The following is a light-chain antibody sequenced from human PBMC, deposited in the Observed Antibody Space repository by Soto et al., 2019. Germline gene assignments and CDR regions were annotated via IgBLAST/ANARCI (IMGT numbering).Light chain of an antibody. J-gene: IGKJ4*01. CDR1: QRISNY. CDR3: QQSYSTPRT. Sequence: DIHLTQSPSFLSASVGDSVTITCRASQRISNYLNWYQQKPGKAPNLLIYAASSLQSGVPSRFSGSGSGTDFTLTISSLQPEDFATYYCQQSYSTPRTFGGGTKVDIK. V-gene: IGKV1-39*01. CDR2: AAS.